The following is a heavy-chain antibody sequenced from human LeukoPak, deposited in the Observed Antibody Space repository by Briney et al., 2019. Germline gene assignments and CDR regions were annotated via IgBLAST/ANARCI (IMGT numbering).Heavy chain of an antibody. CDR2: IIPILGIA. J-gene: IGHJ4*02. CDR3: AREVGYCSSTSCYTPRPDFDY. D-gene: IGHD2-2*02. Sequence: GSSVKVSCKASGGTFSSYTISWVRQAPGQGLEWMGRIIPILGIANYAQKFQGRVTITADKSTSTAYMELSSLRSEDTAVYYFAREVGYCSSTSCYTPRPDFDYWGQGTLVTVSS. V-gene: IGHV1-69*04. CDR1: GGTFSSYT.